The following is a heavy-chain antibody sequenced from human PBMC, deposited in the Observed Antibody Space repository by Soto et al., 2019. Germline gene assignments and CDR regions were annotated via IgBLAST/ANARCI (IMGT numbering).Heavy chain of an antibody. D-gene: IGHD6-19*01. CDR2: IIPIFGTA. J-gene: IGHJ2*01. V-gene: IGHV1-69*12. CDR3: ARLAVACSFDL. CDR1: GGTFSSYA. Sequence: QVQLVQSGAEVKKPGSSVKVSCKASGGTFSSYAISWVRQAPGQGLEWMGGIIPIFGTANYAQKFQGRVRLSADDSPSTASMELSSLRSEDTAVYYCARLAVACSFDLWGLGTLVTVSS.